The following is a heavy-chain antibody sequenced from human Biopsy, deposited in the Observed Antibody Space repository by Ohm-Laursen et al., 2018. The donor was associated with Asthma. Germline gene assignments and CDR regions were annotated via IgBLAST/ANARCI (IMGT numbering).Heavy chain of an antibody. CDR3: ARGDSSNWSHYYFDY. CDR1: GFAVSRDY. V-gene: IGHV3-53*01. D-gene: IGHD3-22*01. CDR2: IYSGGTS. Sequence: SLRLSCAASGFAVSRDYMLWVRQAPGKGLEWVSVIYSGGTSHTADSVRGRFTISRGYSRNTLYLQMHSLRAEDTAVYYCARGDSSNWSHYYFDYWGQGTLVTVSS. J-gene: IGHJ4*02.